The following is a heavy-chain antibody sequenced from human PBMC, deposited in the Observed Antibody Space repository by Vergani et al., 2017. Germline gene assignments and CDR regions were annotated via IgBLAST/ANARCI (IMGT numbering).Heavy chain of an antibody. D-gene: IGHD2-15*01. CDR2: IHTGGST. CDR3: ARSRPYCTSGSCPAI. CDR1: GESIRSGSHY. J-gene: IGHJ4*02. V-gene: IGHV4-61*02. Sequence: QVKLQESGPGLLKPSQTLSLPCTVSGESIRSGSHYWSWIRQPAGKGPEWIGHIHTGGSTDLNPSFKSRVSISVDTSKSQFSLKLNSVTVADTAVYYCARSRPYCTSGSCPAIWCQGTLVTVSS.